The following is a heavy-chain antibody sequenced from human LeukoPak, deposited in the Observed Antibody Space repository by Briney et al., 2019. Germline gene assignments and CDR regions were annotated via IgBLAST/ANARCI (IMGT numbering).Heavy chain of an antibody. CDR3: ARDNSVGDNAWWFDP. J-gene: IGHJ5*02. D-gene: IGHD3-16*01. CDR2: INPTGGST. CDR1: GYTFTSYG. V-gene: IGHV1-46*01. Sequence: ASVKVSCKASGYTFTSYGISWVRQAPGQGLEWMGLINPTGGSTGYAQKFQGRVTMTRDMSTSTDYMELSSLRSEDTAIYYCARDNSVGDNAWWFDPWGQGTQVTVSS.